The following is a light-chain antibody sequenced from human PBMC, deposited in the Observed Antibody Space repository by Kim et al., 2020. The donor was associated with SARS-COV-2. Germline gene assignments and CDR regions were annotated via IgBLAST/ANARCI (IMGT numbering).Light chain of an antibody. J-gene: IGLJ1*01. CDR3: QAWDSGSSV. CDR2: QYN. CDR1: KLGDKY. V-gene: IGLV3-1*01. Sequence: SYELTQPPSVSVSPGQTASITCSGDKLGDKYVSWYQQKPGQSPVLLIYQYNTRPSGIPERFSGSNSESSATLTISGTQAMDEADYYCQAWDSGSSVFGTG.